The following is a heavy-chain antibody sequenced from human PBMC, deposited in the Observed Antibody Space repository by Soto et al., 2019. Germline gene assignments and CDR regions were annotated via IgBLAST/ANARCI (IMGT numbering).Heavy chain of an antibody. J-gene: IGHJ1*01. CDR1: GYRFTGNG. CDR2: ISTFNGHT. Sequence: GASVKVSCKDPGYRFTGNGLSWVRQAHGQGLEWMGWISTFNGHTDYAQQVKGRVAMTTDTSTSTAYLEVRSLRSDDTAIYFCARGPLEYPTSDLAHWGQGTLVTGS. D-gene: IGHD2-2*01. V-gene: IGHV1-18*01. CDR3: ARGPLEYPTSDLAH.